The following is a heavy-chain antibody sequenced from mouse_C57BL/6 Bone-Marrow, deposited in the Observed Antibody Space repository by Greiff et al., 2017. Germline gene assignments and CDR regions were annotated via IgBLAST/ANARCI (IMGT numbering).Heavy chain of an antibody. CDR2: IDPSDSYT. V-gene: IGHV1-59*01. CDR3: GNFDY. Sequence: QVQLQQPGAELVRPGTSVKLSCKASGYTFTSYWMHWVKQRPGQGLEWIGVIDPSDSYTNYNQKFKGKATLTVDTSSSTAYMRLSSLTSEDSAVYGCGNFDYWGQGTTLTVSS. J-gene: IGHJ2*01. CDR1: GYTFTSYW.